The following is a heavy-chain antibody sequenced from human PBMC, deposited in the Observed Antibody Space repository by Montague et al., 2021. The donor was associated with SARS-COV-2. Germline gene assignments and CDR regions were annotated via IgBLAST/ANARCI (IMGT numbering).Heavy chain of an antibody. V-gene: IGHV4-34*01. Sequence: SETLSLTCAVYGGSLSGYYWAWIRQTPAKGLEWIGEINHSGSTNYNPSLKSRLTISVDTSKKQFSLKLNSMTAADTAVYYCARGADYDFWSGLLTYKWFDPWGLGTPVTVSS. CDR1: GGSLSGYY. D-gene: IGHD3-3*01. J-gene: IGHJ5*02. CDR3: ARGADYDFWSGLLTYKWFDP. CDR2: INHSGST.